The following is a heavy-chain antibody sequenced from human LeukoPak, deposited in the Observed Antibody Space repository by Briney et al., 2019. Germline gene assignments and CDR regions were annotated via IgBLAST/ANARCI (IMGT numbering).Heavy chain of an antibody. CDR2: IYPGDSDT. CDR1: GYSFTSYW. D-gene: IGHD2-2*01. CDR3: ARRSGSRSYCSSTSCYWNFDY. J-gene: IGHJ4*02. V-gene: IGHV5-51*01. Sequence: GESLKISCKGSGYSFTSYWIGWVRQMPGKGLEWMGIIYPGDSDTRYSPSFQGQVTISADKSISTAYLQWSSLKASDTAMYYCARRSGSRSYCSSTSCYWNFDYWGQGTLVTVSS.